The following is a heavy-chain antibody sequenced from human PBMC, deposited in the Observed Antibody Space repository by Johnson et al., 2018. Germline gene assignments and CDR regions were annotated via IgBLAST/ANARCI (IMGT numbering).Heavy chain of an antibody. Sequence: VQLVETGGGVVQPGTSLRLSCGVSGVTLSTSIIHWVRQAPGKGLEWVALISHDEITKSYGDSAKDRFTISRDTSKNTVYRQMHSLRVEDTAVYYCASEKYSSGRAGIFPICGQGTMVTVSP. J-gene: IGHJ3*02. CDR2: ISHDEITK. D-gene: IGHD6-19*01. V-gene: IGHV3-30*03. CDR1: GVTLSTSI. CDR3: ASEKYSSGRAGIFPI.